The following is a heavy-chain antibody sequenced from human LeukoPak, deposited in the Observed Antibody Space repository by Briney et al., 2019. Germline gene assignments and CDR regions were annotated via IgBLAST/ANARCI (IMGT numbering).Heavy chain of an antibody. CDR2: VHKSGST. D-gene: IGHD6-13*01. CDR3: ANSGYSSSWYGDDAFDI. CDR1: VGSISTYY. V-gene: IGHV4-4*07. Sequence: SETLSLTCTVSVGSISTYYWSWLRQPAGKGLEWIGRVHKSGSTNYNPSLKSRVTISVDTSKNQFSLKLSSVTAADTAVYYCANSGYSSSWYGDDAFDIWGQGTMVTVSS. J-gene: IGHJ3*02.